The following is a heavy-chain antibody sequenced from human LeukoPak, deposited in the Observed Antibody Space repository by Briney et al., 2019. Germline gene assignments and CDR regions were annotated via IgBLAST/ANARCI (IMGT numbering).Heavy chain of an antibody. CDR2: INHSGST. J-gene: IGHJ4*02. V-gene: IGHV4-34*01. Sequence: SETLSLTCAVYGGSFSGYYWSWIRQPPGKGLEWIGEINHSGSTNYNPSLKSPVTISVDTSKNQFSLKLSSVTAADTAVYYCARGGGYSYGYGMFDYWGQGTLVTVSS. CDR1: GGSFSGYY. D-gene: IGHD5-18*01. CDR3: ARGGGYSYGYGMFDY.